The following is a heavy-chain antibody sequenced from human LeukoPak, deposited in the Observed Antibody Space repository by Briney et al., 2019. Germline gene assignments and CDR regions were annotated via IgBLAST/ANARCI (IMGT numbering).Heavy chain of an antibody. CDR3: APLTPGRAAAGTVDY. Sequence: GASVKVSCKASGYTFTSYDINWVRQATGQGLEWMGWMNPNSGNTGYAQKFQGRVTITRNTSISTAYMELSRLRSDDTAVYYCAPLTPGRAAAGTVDYWGQGTLVTVSS. CDR1: GYTFTSYD. V-gene: IGHV1-8*03. D-gene: IGHD6-13*01. CDR2: MNPNSGNT. J-gene: IGHJ4*02.